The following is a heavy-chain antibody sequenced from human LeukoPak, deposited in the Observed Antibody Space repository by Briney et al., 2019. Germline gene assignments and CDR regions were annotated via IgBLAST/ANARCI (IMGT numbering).Heavy chain of an antibody. CDR2: INDSGST. CDR1: GGSFSGYY. V-gene: IGHV4-34*01. J-gene: IGHJ4*02. D-gene: IGHD2-2*01. Sequence: SETLSLTCAVYGGSFSGYYWSWIRQPPGKGLEWIGEINDSGSTSYNPSLKSRVTISGDTSKNQFSLKLSSVTAADTAVYYCARVVPAGYNYFDYWGQGTLVTVSS. CDR3: ARVVPAGYNYFDY.